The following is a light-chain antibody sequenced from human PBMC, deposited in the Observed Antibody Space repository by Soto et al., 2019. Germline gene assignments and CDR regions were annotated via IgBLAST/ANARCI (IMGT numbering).Light chain of an antibody. CDR3: QQYLKSPQT. CDR2: GAS. CDR1: QSLSSSQ. Sequence: EFVLTQSPGTLSLSPGERATLSCRASQSLSSSQLAWYQQRPGRAPRLLIYGASTRATGIPDRFSGSGSGTEFSLTITRLEPEDFAVYFCQQYLKSPQTFGQGTKVEIK. J-gene: IGKJ1*01. V-gene: IGKV3-20*01.